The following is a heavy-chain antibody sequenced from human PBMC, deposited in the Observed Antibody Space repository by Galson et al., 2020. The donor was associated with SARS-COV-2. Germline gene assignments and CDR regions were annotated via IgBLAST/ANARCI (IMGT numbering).Heavy chain of an antibody. CDR1: GFSLSTSGVG. V-gene: IGHV2-5*02. D-gene: IGHD3-3*01. J-gene: IGHJ4*02. CDR3: AHRPGDFWSGYLDY. Sequence: KMSGPTLVKPTQTLTLTCTFSGFSLSTSGVGVGWIRQPPGKALEWLALIYWDDDKRYSPSLKSRLTITKDTSKNQVVLTMTNMDPVDTATYYCAHRPGDFWSGYLDYWGQGTLVTVSS. CDR2: IYWDDDK.